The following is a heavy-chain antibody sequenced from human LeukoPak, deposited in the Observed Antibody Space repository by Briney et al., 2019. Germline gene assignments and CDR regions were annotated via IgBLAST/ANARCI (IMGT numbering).Heavy chain of an antibody. J-gene: IGHJ4*02. CDR3: ARDGVAAYVFDY. D-gene: IGHD3-3*01. CDR1: GFTFSNYG. CDR2: IWYDGSKK. V-gene: IGHV3-33*01. Sequence: GRSLRLSCAASGFTFSNYGIHWVRQAPGKGLEWVALIWYDGSKKYYADFVKGRFTISRDNSKNTLYLQMNSLRAEDTAVYYCARDGVAAYVFDYWGQGTLVTVSS.